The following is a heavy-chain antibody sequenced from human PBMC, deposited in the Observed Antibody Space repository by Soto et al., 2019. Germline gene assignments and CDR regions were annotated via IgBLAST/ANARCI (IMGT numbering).Heavy chain of an antibody. V-gene: IGHV3-23*01. J-gene: IGHJ4*02. D-gene: IGHD2-8*01. CDR2: ISGSGDRT. CDR3: ANWVEGTMVYFDY. Sequence: GALRLSCAGSGFTLSDHYIDWARQAPGKGLEWVSSISGSGDRTYYAVSVKGRFTISRDNSKSTLYLQMNSLRAEDTAVYYCANWVEGTMVYFDYWGQGTLVTVSS. CDR1: GFTLSDHY.